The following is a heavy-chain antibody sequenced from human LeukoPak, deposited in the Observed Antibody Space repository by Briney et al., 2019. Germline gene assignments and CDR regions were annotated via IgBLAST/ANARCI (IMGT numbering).Heavy chain of an antibody. J-gene: IGHJ6*02. D-gene: IGHD6-19*01. V-gene: IGHV3-33*01. CDR3: ARGFAGIAVAGTYYAMDV. Sequence: GGSLRLSCAASGFTFSTYAMHWVRQAPGKGLEWVAVIWYDGTNKYYADSVKGRFTISRDNFKNTLYLQVNSLRAAVTALYYCARGFAGIAVAGTYYAMDVWGQGTTVTVSS. CDR1: GFTFSTYA. CDR2: IWYDGTNK.